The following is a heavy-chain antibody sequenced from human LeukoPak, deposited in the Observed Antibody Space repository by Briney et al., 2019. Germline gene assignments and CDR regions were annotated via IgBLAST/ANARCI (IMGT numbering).Heavy chain of an antibody. CDR1: GYTFTSYG. D-gene: IGHD2-2*01. CDR2: ISAYNGNT. J-gene: IGHJ4*02. CDR3: ARSSGRYCSSTSCARTFDY. Sequence: ASVKVSCKASGYTFTSYGISWVRQAPGQGLEWMGWISAYNGNTNYAQKLQGRVTMTTDTSTSTAYMELRSLRSDDTAVYYCARSSGRYCSSTSCARTFDYWGQGTLVTVSS. V-gene: IGHV1-18*01.